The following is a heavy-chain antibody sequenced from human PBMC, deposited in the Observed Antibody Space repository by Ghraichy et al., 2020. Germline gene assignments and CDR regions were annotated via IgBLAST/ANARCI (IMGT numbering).Heavy chain of an antibody. D-gene: IGHD3/OR15-3a*01. CDR3: AKDVSDFDAFDM. CDR2: ITWSMTTI. V-gene: IGHV3-9*01. J-gene: IGHJ3*02. Sequence: GGSLRLSCAASGFTFDDHAMHWLRQAPGKGLEWVSGITWSMTTIAYADSVKGRFTISRDNAKKALYLQMNSLRAEDTAMYYCAKDVSDFDAFDMWGQGTMVTFSS. CDR1: GFTFDDHA.